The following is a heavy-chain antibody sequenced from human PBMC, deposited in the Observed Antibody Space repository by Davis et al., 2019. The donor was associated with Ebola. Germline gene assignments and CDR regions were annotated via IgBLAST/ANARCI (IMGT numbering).Heavy chain of an antibody. J-gene: IGHJ4*02. CDR1: GYSFTSHY. D-gene: IGHD2-15*01. CDR2: INPSDDTVDAY. CDR3: ARGDSGAWPPSIDY. Sequence: ASVTVSCKASGYSFTSHYVHWVRQAPGQGLEWMGIINPSDDTVDAYCYAQKFRDRVTVTRDTSTTTVYMELSSLTPEDTAVYYCARGDSGAWPPSIDYWGQGTLVTVSS. V-gene: IGHV1-46*01.